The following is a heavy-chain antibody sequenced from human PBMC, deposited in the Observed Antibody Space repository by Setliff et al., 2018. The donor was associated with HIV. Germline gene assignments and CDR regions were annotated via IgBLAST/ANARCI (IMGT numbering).Heavy chain of an antibody. Sequence: PGGSLRLSCAASDFTFSSYGMHWVRQAPGKGLECVAVISDDGNNTYYADSVKGRFTISRDNSKNTLYLQMNSLRAEDTAVYYCARSVIGYYYYGMDVWGQGTLVTVSS. D-gene: IGHD3-10*01. J-gene: IGHJ6*02. V-gene: IGHV3-30*19. CDR2: ISDDGNNT. CDR1: DFTFSSYG. CDR3: ARSVIGYYYYGMDV.